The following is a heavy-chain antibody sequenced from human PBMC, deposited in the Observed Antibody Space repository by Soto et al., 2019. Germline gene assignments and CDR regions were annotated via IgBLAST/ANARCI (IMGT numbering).Heavy chain of an antibody. CDR1: GFTFSSYA. D-gene: IGHD3-9*01. V-gene: IGHV3-30-3*01. CDR3: ARDGGSIRYFDWLLYTALRRSPYYFDY. J-gene: IGHJ4*02. CDR2: ISYDGSNK. Sequence: GGSLRLSCAASGFTFSSYAMHWVRQAPGKGLEWVAVISYDGSNKYYADSVKGRFTISRDNSKNTLYLQMNSLRAEDTAVYYCARDGGSIRYFDWLLYTALRRSPYYFDYWGQGTLVTVSS.